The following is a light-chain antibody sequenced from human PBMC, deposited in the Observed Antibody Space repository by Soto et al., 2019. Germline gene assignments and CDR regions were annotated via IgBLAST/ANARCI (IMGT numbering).Light chain of an antibody. J-gene: IGLJ1*01. CDR1: SSDVGNNNY. CDR2: DVT. Sequence: QSALTQPASVSGSPGQSITISCTGTSSDVGNNNYVSWYQHNPGRAPKVMICDVTNRPSGVSNRFSGSKSGNTAFLTISGLQAEDESDDYCRSFTGSSYVFGTGTKVTGL. CDR3: RSFTGSSYV. V-gene: IGLV2-14*03.